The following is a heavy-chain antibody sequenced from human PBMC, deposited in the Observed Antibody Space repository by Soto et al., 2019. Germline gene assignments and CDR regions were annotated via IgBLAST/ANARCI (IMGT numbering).Heavy chain of an antibody. CDR1: GFTFSSYA. CDR2: ISGSGCST. J-gene: IGHJ4*02. V-gene: IGHV3-23*01. Sequence: EVQLLESGGGLVQPGGSLRLSCAASGFTFSSYAMSWVRQAPGKGLEWVSAISGSGCSTYYADSVKGRFTISRDNSKNTLYLQMNSLRAEDTAVYYCAKGPTYGVRGGPGDYWGQGTLVTVSS. CDR3: AKGPTYGVRGGPGDY. D-gene: IGHD3-10*01.